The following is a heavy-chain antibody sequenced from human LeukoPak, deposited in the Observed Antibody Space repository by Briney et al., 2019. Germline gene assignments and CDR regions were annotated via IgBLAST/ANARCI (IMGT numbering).Heavy chain of an antibody. CDR2: IYYSGST. Sequence: SETLSLICTVSSGSVSSSSYYWGWIRQPPGKGPEWIGSIYYSGSTYHNPSLKSRVTISVDTSKNQFSLKLSSVTAADTAVYYCARWGDYYYASSGQFDYWGQGTLVTVSS. CDR1: SGSVSSSSYY. D-gene: IGHD3-22*01. V-gene: IGHV4-39*01. CDR3: ARWGDYYYASSGQFDY. J-gene: IGHJ4*02.